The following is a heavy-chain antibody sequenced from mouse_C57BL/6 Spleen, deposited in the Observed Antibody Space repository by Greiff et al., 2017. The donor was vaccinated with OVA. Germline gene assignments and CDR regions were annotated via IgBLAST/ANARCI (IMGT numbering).Heavy chain of an antibody. J-gene: IGHJ2*01. D-gene: IGHD1-1*01. CDR1: GYAFSSSW. CDR3: ATLITTVVGDY. V-gene: IGHV1-82*01. Sequence: LEESGPELVKPGASVKISCKASGYAFSSSWMNWVKQRPGKGLEWIGRIYPGDGDTNYNGKFKGKATLTADKSSSTAYMQLSSLTSEDSAVYFCATLITTVVGDYWGQGTTLTVSS. CDR2: IYPGDGDT.